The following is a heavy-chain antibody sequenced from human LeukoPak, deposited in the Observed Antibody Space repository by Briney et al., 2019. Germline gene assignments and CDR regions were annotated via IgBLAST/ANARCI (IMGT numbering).Heavy chain of an antibody. CDR2: ISGSGGST. CDR1: GFTFSIYA. CDR3: AKDQNYASYYYYMDV. V-gene: IGHV3-23*01. D-gene: IGHD1-7*01. J-gene: IGHJ6*03. Sequence: GGSLRLSCAATGFTFSIYAMSWVRQAPGKGLEWVSAISGSGGSTYYADSVKGRFTISRDNSKNTLYLQMNSLRAEDTAVYYCAKDQNYASYYYYMDVWGKGSTVTVSS.